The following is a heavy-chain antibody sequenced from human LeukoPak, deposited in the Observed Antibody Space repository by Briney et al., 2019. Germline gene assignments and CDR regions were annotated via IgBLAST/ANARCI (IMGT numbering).Heavy chain of an antibody. D-gene: IGHD3-22*01. J-gene: IGHJ4*02. Sequence: PGGSLRLSCAASGFTFSSYGMHWVRQAPGKGLEWVAVISYDGSNKYYADSVKGRFTISRDNSKNTLYLQMNSLRAEDTAVYYCAKDPNSSGYYDYYFDYWGQGTLVTVSS. V-gene: IGHV3-30*18. CDR3: AKDPNSSGYYDYYFDY. CDR1: GFTFSSYG. CDR2: ISYDGSNK.